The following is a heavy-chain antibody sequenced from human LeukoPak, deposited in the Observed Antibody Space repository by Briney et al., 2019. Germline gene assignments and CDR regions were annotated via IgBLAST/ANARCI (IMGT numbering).Heavy chain of an antibody. CDR3: ASHCETASCSFDS. V-gene: IGHV1-69*04. CDR2: IIPILGIT. Sequence: SVKVSCKASGGTFGSYAISWVRQAPGQGLEWMGRIIPILGITNNAQKFQGRVTITADKSTGTAYLELSSLRSEDTAVYYCASHCETASCSFDSRGRGALVTASS. J-gene: IGHJ5*01. CDR1: GGTFGSYA. D-gene: IGHD2-2*01.